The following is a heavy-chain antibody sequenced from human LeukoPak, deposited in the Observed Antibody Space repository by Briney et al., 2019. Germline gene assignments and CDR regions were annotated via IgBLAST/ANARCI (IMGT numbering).Heavy chain of an antibody. CDR1: GGTFSSYA. Sequence: SVKVSCKASGGTFSSYAISWVRQAPGQGLEWMGGIIPIFGTANYAQKFQGRVTITADESTSTAYMELCSLRSEDTAVYYCARGPYSSSWYSGDYYYYYMDVWGKGTTVTVSS. D-gene: IGHD6-13*01. CDR2: IIPIFGTA. J-gene: IGHJ6*03. CDR3: ARGPYSSSWYSGDYYYYYMDV. V-gene: IGHV1-69*01.